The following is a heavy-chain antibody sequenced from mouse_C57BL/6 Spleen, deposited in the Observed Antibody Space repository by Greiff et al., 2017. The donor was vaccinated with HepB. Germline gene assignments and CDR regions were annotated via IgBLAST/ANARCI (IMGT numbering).Heavy chain of an antibody. CDR2: IYPGDGDT. J-gene: IGHJ2*01. CDR1: GYAFSSSW. D-gene: IGHD2-5*01. CDR3: ATYYSNYNYYFDY. Sequence: QVQLKQSGPELVKPGASVKISCKASGYAFSSSWMNWVKQRPGKGLEWIGRIYPGDGDTNYNGKFKGKATLTADKSSSTAYMQLSSLTSEDSAVYFCATYYSNYNYYFDYWGQGTTLTVSS. V-gene: IGHV1-82*01.